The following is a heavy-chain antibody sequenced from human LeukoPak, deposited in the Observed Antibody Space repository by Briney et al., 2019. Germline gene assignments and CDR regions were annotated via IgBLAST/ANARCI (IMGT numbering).Heavy chain of an antibody. Sequence: GGSLRLSCVVSGITLSNYGMSWVRQAPGKGLEWVANIKEDGSEKYYVDSVKGRFTISRDNAKNSLYLHMNSLTAEDTAMYYCARDWVAGVPFDAFDIWGQGTMVSVSS. CDR3: ARDWVAGVPFDAFDI. CDR1: GITLSNYG. CDR2: IKEDGSEK. D-gene: IGHD3-10*01. J-gene: IGHJ3*02. V-gene: IGHV3-7*03.